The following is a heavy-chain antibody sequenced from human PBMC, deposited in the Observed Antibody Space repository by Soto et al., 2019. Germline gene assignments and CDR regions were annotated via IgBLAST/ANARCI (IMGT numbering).Heavy chain of an antibody. Sequence: QVQLVQSGAEVKTPGASVNVSCKASGYSFTKYYLHWVRQAPGQGLEWMAIINPSSGDTTYAQKSQGRVTVTSYTSTSTVYMELRSLTSEDTAIYYCARVALSGGGWLDPWGQGTLVTVSS. V-gene: IGHV1-46*01. J-gene: IGHJ5*02. CDR1: GYSFTKYY. CDR2: INPSSGDT. CDR3: ARVALSGGGWLDP. D-gene: IGHD1-26*01.